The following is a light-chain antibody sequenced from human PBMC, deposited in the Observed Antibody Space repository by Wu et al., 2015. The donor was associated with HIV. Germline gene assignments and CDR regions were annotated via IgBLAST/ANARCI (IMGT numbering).Light chain of an antibody. V-gene: IGKV3-20*01. CDR3: QQYGSSSYT. CDR1: QTVGNSY. Sequence: ESVLTQSPDTLSLSPGERATLSCRASQTVGNSYSAWYQQKPGQAPRLLIFDTSNRAIGIPDRFSGSGSGTDFTLTISRLEPEDFAVYYCQQYGSSSYTFGQGTKLEIK. J-gene: IGKJ2*01. CDR2: DTS.